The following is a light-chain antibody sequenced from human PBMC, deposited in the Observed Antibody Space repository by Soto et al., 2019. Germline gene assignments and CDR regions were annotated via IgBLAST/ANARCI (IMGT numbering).Light chain of an antibody. V-gene: IGLV2-14*02. CDR2: EGS. CDR1: SSDVGSYNL. Sequence: QSALTQPASVSGSPGQSITISCTGTSSDVGSYNLVSWYQQHPGKAPKLMIYEGSKRPSGVSNRFSGSKSGNTASLTISGLQAEDEADYYCCSYTTTYTLVFGTGTKLTVL. CDR3: CSYTTTYTLV. J-gene: IGLJ1*01.